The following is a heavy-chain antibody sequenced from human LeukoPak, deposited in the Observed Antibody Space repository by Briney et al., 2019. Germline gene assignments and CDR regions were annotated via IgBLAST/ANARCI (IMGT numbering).Heavy chain of an antibody. CDR3: AKLGYSYGYGYYFDY. J-gene: IGHJ4*02. V-gene: IGHV3-23*01. D-gene: IGHD5-18*01. Sequence: QPGGSLRLSCAASGFTFSSYGMSWVRQAPGKGLEWVSAISGSGGSTYYADSVKGRFTISRDNSKNTLYLQMNSLRAEDTAVYYCAKLGYSYGYGYYFDYWGQGTLVTVSS. CDR2: ISGSGGST. CDR1: GFTFSSYG.